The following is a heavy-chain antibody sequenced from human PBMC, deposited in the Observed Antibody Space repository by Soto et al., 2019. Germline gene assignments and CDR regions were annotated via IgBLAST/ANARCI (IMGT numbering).Heavy chain of an antibody. CDR1: GFTFSTYW. Sequence: EVQVVESGGGLVQPGGSLRLSCAASGFTFSTYWMSWVRQAPGKGLEWVANIKQDGSEKYYLDSVRGRFTISRDNAKNSLYRQMSSLRAEDTAVYYCATSTMTTSFFWGQGTLVTVSS. CDR2: IKQDGSEK. J-gene: IGHJ4*02. D-gene: IGHD4-17*01. CDR3: ATSTMTTSFF. V-gene: IGHV3-7*01.